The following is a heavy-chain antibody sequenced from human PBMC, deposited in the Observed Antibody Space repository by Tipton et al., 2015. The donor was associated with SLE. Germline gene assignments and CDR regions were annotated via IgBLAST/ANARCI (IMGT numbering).Heavy chain of an antibody. Sequence: SLRLSCAVSGGSISSNNWWSWVRQPPGKGLEWIGEISHSGSTKYNPSLKSRGTISVDKSNNQFSLRLSSVTAADTAVYYCARGSGGTYCDAFDIWGQGTLVTVSS. CDR1: GGSISSNNW. D-gene: IGHD1-26*01. CDR3: ARGSGGTYCDAFDI. J-gene: IGHJ3*02. CDR2: ISHSGST. V-gene: IGHV4-4*02.